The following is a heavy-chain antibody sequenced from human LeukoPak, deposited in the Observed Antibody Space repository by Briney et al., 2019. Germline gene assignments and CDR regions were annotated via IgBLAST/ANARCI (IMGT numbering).Heavy chain of an antibody. V-gene: IGHV5-51*01. CDR3: ARLKRASSSPPLYYYYGMDV. CDR1: GYSFTNYW. Sequence: GESLKISCLSSGYSFTNYWIAWVRQMPGKGLEWMGIIYLGDSDTTYSPSFQGQVTISADKSISTAYLQWSSLKASDTAMYYCARLKRASSSPPLYYYYGMDVWGQGTTVTVSS. CDR2: IYLGDSDT. D-gene: IGHD6-6*01. J-gene: IGHJ6*02.